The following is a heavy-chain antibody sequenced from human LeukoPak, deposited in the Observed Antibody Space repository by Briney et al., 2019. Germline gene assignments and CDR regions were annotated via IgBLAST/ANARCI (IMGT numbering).Heavy chain of an antibody. CDR3: ARDAQFYGDYGAFDI. D-gene: IGHD4-17*01. J-gene: IGHJ3*02. CDR2: IYHTGGT. V-gene: IGHV4-39*07. CDR1: GDSISSSGFY. Sequence: PSETLSLTCTVSGDSISSSGFYWDWIRQPPGKGLEYLGSIYHTGGTYHNPSLKSRVTISVDTSKNQFSLKVNSVTAADTAVYYCARDAQFYGDYGAFDIWGQGTMVTVSS.